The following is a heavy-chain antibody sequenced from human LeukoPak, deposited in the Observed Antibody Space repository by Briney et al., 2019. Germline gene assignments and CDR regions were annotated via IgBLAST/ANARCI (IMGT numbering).Heavy chain of an antibody. Sequence: GGSLRLSCSASGFIFSSYTMQWVRHAPGKGLEYVSAISSNGDTTYYATSVKSRFTISRDNSKDTLYLQVGSLRAEDTAVYYCARSVPAAMSAFDIWGQGTMVTVSS. V-gene: IGHV3-64*01. CDR2: ISSNGDTT. D-gene: IGHD2-2*01. CDR1: GFIFSSYT. J-gene: IGHJ3*02. CDR3: ARSVPAAMSAFDI.